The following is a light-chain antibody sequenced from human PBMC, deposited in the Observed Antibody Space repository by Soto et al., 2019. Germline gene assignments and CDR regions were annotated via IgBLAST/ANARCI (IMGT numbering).Light chain of an antibody. J-gene: IGKJ5*01. Sequence: DIQMTQSPSSLSASIGDGVTITCRASQSINSYLNWYQQKPGKAPKLLISAASNLQSGVPSRFSGSGSGTDFTLTISSLQPEDFATYYCQQSFSTLLITFGQGTRVEIK. CDR1: QSINSY. V-gene: IGKV1-39*01. CDR2: AAS. CDR3: QQSFSTLLIT.